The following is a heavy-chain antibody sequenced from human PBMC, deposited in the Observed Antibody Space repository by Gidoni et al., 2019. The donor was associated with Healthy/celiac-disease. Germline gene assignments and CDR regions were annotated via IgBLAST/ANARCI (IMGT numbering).Heavy chain of an antibody. CDR1: GFPFSRFE. V-gene: IGHV3-48*03. J-gene: IGHJ3*02. CDR3: ARDRGGSYLRAFDI. Sequence: EVQLVAPGGGLVQPGGSLGLSWAAAGFPFSRFEMNWVCQAQGKGLEWVSYISSSGSTRYYADSVKGRFTISRDNAKNSLYLQMNSLRAEDTAVYYCARDRGGSYLRAFDIWGQGTMVTVSS. D-gene: IGHD1-26*01. CDR2: ISSSGSTR.